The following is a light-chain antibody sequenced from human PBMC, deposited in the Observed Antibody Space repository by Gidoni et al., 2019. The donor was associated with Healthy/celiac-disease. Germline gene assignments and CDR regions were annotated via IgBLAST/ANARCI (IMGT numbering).Light chain of an antibody. Sequence: EIVFTQSPATLSLSPGERATLSCRASQSVSSYLAWYQQKPGQAPRLLIYDASNRATGIPARFSGSGSGTDFTLTISSLEPEDFAVYYCQQRSNWATWTFXQXTKVEIK. CDR2: DAS. CDR3: QQRSNWATWT. J-gene: IGKJ1*01. V-gene: IGKV3-11*01. CDR1: QSVSSY.